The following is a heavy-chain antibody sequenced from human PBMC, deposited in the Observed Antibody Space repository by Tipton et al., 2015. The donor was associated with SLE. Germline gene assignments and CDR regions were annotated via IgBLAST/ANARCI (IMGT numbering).Heavy chain of an antibody. J-gene: IGHJ4*02. Sequence: TLSLTCTVSGGSISSYYWSWIRQPPGKGLEWIGYIHYTESANYNPSLRSRVTTSVDTSKNQFSLKLSSVTAADTAVYYCARTARDGFPGLDYWGQGTLVTVSS. D-gene: IGHD5-24*01. V-gene: IGHV4-59*12. CDR2: IHYTESA. CDR3: ARTARDGFPGLDY. CDR1: GGSISSYY.